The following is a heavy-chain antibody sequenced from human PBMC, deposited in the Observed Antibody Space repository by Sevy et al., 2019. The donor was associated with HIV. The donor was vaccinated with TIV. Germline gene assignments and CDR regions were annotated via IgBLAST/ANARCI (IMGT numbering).Heavy chain of an antibody. D-gene: IGHD3-16*01. CDR2: ISYDGSYR. J-gene: IGHJ6*02. Sequence: GGSLRLSCAASGFTFSTYDMHWVRQAPGKGLEWVAIISYDGSYRYYADSVRGRFSMSRDNSKNTMYLQVSGLLIEDTAVYYCAKNRPPGGSLFSRHGMDVWGRGTTVTVSS. V-gene: IGHV3-30*18. CDR3: AKNRPPGGSLFSRHGMDV. CDR1: GFTFSTYD.